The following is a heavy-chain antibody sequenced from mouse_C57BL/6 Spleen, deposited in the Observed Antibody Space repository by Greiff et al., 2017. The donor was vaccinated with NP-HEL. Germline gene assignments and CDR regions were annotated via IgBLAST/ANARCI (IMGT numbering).Heavy chain of an antibody. CDR3: ARQSYPYYAMDY. J-gene: IGHJ4*01. V-gene: IGHV1-53*01. CDR1: GYTFTSYW. D-gene: IGHD2-12*01. CDR2: INPSNGGT. Sequence: VQLQQPGTELVKPGASVKLSCKASGYTFTSYWMHWVKQRPGQGLEWIGNINPSNGGTNYHKKFKIKATLTVDKSSSTAYMQVSSLTSENSAVYYCARQSYPYYAMDYWGQGTTVTVSS.